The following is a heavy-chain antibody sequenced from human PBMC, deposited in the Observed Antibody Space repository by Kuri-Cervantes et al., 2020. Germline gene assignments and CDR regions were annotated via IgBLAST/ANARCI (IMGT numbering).Heavy chain of an antibody. CDR3: ARWRADYGDAFDI. Sequence: SVKVSCKASGGTFSSYAISWVRQAPGQGLEWMGGIIPIFGTANYAQKFQGRVTMTRDTSTSTVYVELSSLRSEDTAVYYCARWRADYGDAFDIWGQGTMVTVSS. J-gene: IGHJ3*02. V-gene: IGHV1-69*05. D-gene: IGHD4-17*01. CDR1: GGTFSSYA. CDR2: IIPIFGTA.